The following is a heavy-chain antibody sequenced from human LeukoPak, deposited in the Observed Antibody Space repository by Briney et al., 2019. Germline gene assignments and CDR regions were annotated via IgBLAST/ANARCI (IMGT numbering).Heavy chain of an antibody. CDR3: AMASSANTAEYFQH. J-gene: IGHJ1*01. Sequence: ASVKVSCKASGYTFTSYAMHWVLQAPGQRLEWMGWINAGNGNTKYSQKFQGRVTITRDTSASTAYMEPSSLRSEDTAVYYCAMASSANTAEYFQHWGQGTLVTVSS. D-gene: IGHD6-25*01. CDR2: INAGNGNT. V-gene: IGHV1-3*01. CDR1: GYTFTSYA.